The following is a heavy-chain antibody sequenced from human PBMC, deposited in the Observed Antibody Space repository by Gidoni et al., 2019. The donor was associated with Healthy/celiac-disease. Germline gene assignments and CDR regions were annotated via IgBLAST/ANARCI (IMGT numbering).Heavy chain of an antibody. J-gene: IGHJ6*02. D-gene: IGHD1-1*01. V-gene: IGHV4-39*07. CDR2: IYYSGST. CDR1: GGSISSSSYY. CDR3: ARAGTGTSKGYYYYGMDV. Sequence: LQLQESGPGLVKPSETLSLTCTVSGGSISSSSYYWGWIRQPPGKGLEWIGSIYYSGSTYYNPSLKSRVTISVDTSKNQFSLKLSSVTAADTAVYYCARAGTGTSKGYYYYGMDVWGQGTTVTVSS.